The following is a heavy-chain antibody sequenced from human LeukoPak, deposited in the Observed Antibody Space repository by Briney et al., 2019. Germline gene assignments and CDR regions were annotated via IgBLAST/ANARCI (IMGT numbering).Heavy chain of an antibody. V-gene: IGHV1-69*05. CDR3: ARGGAGSSWPYYYYMDV. CDR2: IIPIFGTA. J-gene: IGHJ6*03. Sequence: ASVKVSCKASGGTFSSYAISWVRQAPGQGLEWMGGIIPIFGTANYAQKFQGRVTITTDESTSTAYMELSSLRSEDTAVYYCARGGAGSSWPYYYYMDVWGKGTTVTVSS. CDR1: GGTFSSYA. D-gene: IGHD6-13*01.